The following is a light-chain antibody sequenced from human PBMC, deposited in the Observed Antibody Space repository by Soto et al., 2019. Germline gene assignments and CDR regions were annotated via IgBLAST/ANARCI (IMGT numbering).Light chain of an antibody. V-gene: IGKV4-1*01. CDR2: WAS. Sequence: DIVMTQSPDSLAVSLGERATINRKSSQSVLYSSNNKNYLAWYQQKPGQPPKLLIYWASTRESGVPDRFSGSGSGTDFTLTISSLQAEDVAVYYCQLYYDAPQNFGQGTKVEIK. CDR3: QLYYDAPQN. J-gene: IGKJ1*01. CDR1: QSVLYSSNNKNY.